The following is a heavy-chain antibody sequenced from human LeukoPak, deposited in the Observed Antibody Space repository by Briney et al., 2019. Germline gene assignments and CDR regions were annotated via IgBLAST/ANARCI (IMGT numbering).Heavy chain of an antibody. D-gene: IGHD3-3*01. Sequence: SETLSLTCAVYGGSFSGYYWSWIRQPPGKGLEWIGEINHSGSTNYNPSLKSRVTISVDTSKNQFSLKLSSVTAADTAVYYCARLHYDFWSGYYPPHLGMDDWGQGTTVTVSS. CDR3: ARLHYDFWSGYYPPHLGMDD. V-gene: IGHV4-34*01. J-gene: IGHJ6*02. CDR1: GGSFSGYY. CDR2: INHSGST.